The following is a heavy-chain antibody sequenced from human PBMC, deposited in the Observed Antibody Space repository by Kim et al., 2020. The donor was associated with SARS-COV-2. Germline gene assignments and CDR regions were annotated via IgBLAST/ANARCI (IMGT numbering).Heavy chain of an antibody. V-gene: IGHV3-21*01. D-gene: IGHD6-6*01. J-gene: IGHJ6*02. Sequence: GGSLRLSCAASGFTFSSYSMNWVRQAPGKGLEWVSSISSSSSYIYYADSVKGRFTISRDNAKNSLYLQMNSLRAEDTAVYYCARVGSDPYSSSRGGYYYGMDVWGQGTTVTVSS. CDR3: ARVGSDPYSSSRGGYYYGMDV. CDR2: ISSSSSYI. CDR1: GFTFSSYS.